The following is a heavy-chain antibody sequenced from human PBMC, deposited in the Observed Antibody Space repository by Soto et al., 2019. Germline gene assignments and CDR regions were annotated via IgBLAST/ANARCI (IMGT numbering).Heavy chain of an antibody. CDR2: IKQDGSEK. V-gene: IGHV3-7*03. J-gene: IGHJ6*02. D-gene: IGHD3-22*01. CDR1: GFTFSSYW. CDR3: ARRGTMIVADYGMDV. Sequence: EVQLVESGGGLVQPGGSLRLSCAASGFTFSSYWMSWVRQAPGKGLEWVANIKQDGSEKYYVDSVKGRFTISRDNAKNSLYLQMNSLRAEDTAVYYCARRGTMIVADYGMDVWGQGTTVTVSS.